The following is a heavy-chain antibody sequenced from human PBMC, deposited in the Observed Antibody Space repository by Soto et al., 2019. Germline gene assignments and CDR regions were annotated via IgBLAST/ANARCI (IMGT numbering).Heavy chain of an antibody. CDR3: ARGSMVRGPTPFDY. CDR2: VYYSGSA. V-gene: IGHV4-59*01. D-gene: IGHD3-10*01. J-gene: IGHJ4*02. CDR1: GGSIRSYY. Sequence: PSETLSLTCNVSGGSIRSYYWNWIRQPPGKTLEWIGDVYYSGSANYNPSLKSRVTISVDMSRNQFSLKLNSVTAADTAVYYCARGSMVRGPTPFDYWGQGTPVTVSS.